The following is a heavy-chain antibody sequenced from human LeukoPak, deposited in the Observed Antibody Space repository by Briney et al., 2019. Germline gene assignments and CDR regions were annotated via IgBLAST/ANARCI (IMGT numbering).Heavy chain of an antibody. J-gene: IGHJ4*02. CDR3: ARGDSSPYYYFDY. CDR1: GGTFSSYA. Sequence: ASVKVSCKASGGTFSSYAISWVRQAPGQGLEWMGRIFPIFATANYAQKFQGRVTITADESTSTAYMELSSLRSEDTAVYYCARGDSSPYYYFDYWGQGTLVTVSS. D-gene: IGHD3-22*01. V-gene: IGHV1-69*15. CDR2: IFPIFATA.